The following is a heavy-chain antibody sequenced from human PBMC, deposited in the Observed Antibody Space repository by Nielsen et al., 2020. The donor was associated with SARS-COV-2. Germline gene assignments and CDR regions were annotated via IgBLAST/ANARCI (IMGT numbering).Heavy chain of an antibody. D-gene: IGHD3-22*01. Sequence: SETLSLTCTVSGGSISSYYWSWIRQPPGKGPEWIGYIYYSGSTNYNPSLKSRVTISVDTSKNQFSLKLSSVTAADTAVYYCARDGGVHDSSGYYDWFDPWGQGTLVTVSS. V-gene: IGHV4-59*01. CDR1: GGSISSYY. CDR3: ARDGGVHDSSGYYDWFDP. CDR2: IYYSGST. J-gene: IGHJ5*02.